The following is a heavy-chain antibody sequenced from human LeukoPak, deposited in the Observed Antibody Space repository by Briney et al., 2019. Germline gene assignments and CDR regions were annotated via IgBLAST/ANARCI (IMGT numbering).Heavy chain of an antibody. CDR2: ISGSGGST. J-gene: IGHJ3*02. V-gene: IGHV3-23*01. CDR3: AKPYDFWSGYYGDAFDI. Sequence: PGGSLRLSCAASGFTFSSYAMSWVRQAPGKGLEWVSAISGSGGSTYYADSAKGRFTISRDNSKNTLYLQMNSLRAEDTAVYYCAKPYDFWSGYYGDAFDIWGQGTMVTVSS. D-gene: IGHD3-3*01. CDR1: GFTFSSYA.